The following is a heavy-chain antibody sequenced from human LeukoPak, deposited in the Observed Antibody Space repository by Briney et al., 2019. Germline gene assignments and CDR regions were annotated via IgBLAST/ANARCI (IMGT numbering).Heavy chain of an antibody. CDR3: ARDSSGPAF. D-gene: IGHD6-19*01. Sequence: GGSLRLSCEASGFTFSSSSMSWVRQAPGKGLEWVSAISGSGGSTYYADSVKGRFTISRDSSKNTLYLQMNSLRVDDTAVYYCARDSSGPAFWGQGTLVTVSS. J-gene: IGHJ4*02. CDR1: GFTFSSSS. CDR2: ISGSGGST. V-gene: IGHV3-23*01.